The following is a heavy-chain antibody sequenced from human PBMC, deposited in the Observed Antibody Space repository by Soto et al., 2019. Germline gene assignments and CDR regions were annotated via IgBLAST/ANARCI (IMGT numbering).Heavy chain of an antibody. Sequence: ASVKVSCKASGYTFTNHHMHWVRQVPGEGLEWMGMINPRGGGTNYPQKFQGRVTMTTDTSTSTAYMELRSLRSDDTAVYYCARGERNPLDYWGQGTLVTVSS. CDR1: GYTFTNHH. V-gene: IGHV1-46*01. CDR2: INPRGGGT. D-gene: IGHD1-1*01. J-gene: IGHJ4*02. CDR3: ARGERNPLDY.